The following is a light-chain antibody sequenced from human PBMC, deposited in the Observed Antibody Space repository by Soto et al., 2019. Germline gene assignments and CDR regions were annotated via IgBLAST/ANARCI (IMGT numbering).Light chain of an antibody. CDR2: DAS. V-gene: IGKV3-11*01. CDR3: QQRSYLYT. J-gene: IGKJ2*01. Sequence: EIVLTQSPATLSLSPGEGATLSCRASESISRYLAWYQQKPGQAPRLLIYDASNRATGIPARFSGSGSGTDFTLTISSLEPEDFAVYSCQQRSYLYTFGQGTKLEIK. CDR1: ESISRY.